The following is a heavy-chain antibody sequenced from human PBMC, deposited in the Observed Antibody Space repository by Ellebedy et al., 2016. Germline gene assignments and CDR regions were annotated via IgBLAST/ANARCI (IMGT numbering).Heavy chain of an antibody. J-gene: IGHJ6*02. CDR3: ARPLDYGDKAGGYYYGMDV. D-gene: IGHD4-17*01. Sequence: ASVKVSXKASGYTFTGYYMHWVRQAPGQGLEWMGWINPNSGNTGYAQKFQGRVTMTRNTSISTAYMELSSLRSEDTAVYYCARPLDYGDKAGGYYYGMDVWGQGTTVTVSS. CDR2: INPNSGNT. V-gene: IGHV1-8*02. CDR1: GYTFTGYY.